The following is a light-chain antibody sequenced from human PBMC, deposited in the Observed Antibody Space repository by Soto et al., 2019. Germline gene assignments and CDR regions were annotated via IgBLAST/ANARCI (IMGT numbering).Light chain of an antibody. CDR1: QSVSSSY. CDR3: QQRSNWPRT. V-gene: IGKV3D-20*02. J-gene: IGKJ1*01. Sequence: PGERATLSCRASQSVSSSYVAWYQQKPGQAPRLLIYDVSNRATDIPARFSGSGSGTDFTLTISSLEPEDLAVYYCQQRSNWPRTFGQGTKVDIK. CDR2: DVS.